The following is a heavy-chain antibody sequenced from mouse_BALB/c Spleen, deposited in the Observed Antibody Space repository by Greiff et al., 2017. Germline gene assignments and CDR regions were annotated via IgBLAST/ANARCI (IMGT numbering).Heavy chain of an antibody. CDR3: ARKVLYAMDY. Sequence: EVQVVESGGGLVQPGGSRKLSCSASGFTFSSFGMHWVRQAPEKGLEWVAYISSGSSTIYYADTVKGRFTISRDNPKNTLFLQMTSLRSEDTAMYYCARKVLYAMDYWGQGTSVTVSS. J-gene: IGHJ4*01. CDR2: ISSGSSTI. V-gene: IGHV5-17*02. CDR1: GFTFSSFG. D-gene: IGHD2-14*01.